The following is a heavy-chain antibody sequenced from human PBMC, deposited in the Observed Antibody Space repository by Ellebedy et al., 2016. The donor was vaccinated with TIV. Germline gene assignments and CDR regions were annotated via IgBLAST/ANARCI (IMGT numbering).Heavy chain of an antibody. D-gene: IGHD3-3*01. Sequence: GGSLRLXXAASGFTFSSYAMSWVRLPPGKGLEWASTINGIDGSTYYADSVKGRFTISRDTSKNTLYVQMNTLRAEDTAIYYCAKGGRFLEWLFDYWGQGTLVTVSS. CDR3: AKGGRFLEWLFDY. V-gene: IGHV3-23*01. CDR1: GFTFSSYA. J-gene: IGHJ4*02. CDR2: INGIDGST.